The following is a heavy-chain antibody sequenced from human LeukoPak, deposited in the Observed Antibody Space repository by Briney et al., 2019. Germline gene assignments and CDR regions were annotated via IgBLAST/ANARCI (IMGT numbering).Heavy chain of an antibody. CDR3: ARGESSWPHWHLDL. CDR2: VFYGRST. J-gene: IGHJ2*01. CDR1: GGSISSCY. D-gene: IGHD6-13*01. Sequence: PSETLSLTCTVSGGSISSCYWSWIRQPPGKGLEWIGYVFYGRSTNYNPSLKSRVTISVDTSKNQFSLKVSAMTAADTAVYYCARGESSWPHWHLDLWGRGTLVTVSS. V-gene: IGHV4-59*01.